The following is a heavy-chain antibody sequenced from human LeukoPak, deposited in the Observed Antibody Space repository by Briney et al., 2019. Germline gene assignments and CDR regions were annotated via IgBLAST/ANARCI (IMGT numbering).Heavy chain of an antibody. Sequence: SETLSLTCTVSGGSISSYYWSWIRQPPGKGLEWIGYIYYSGSTNYNPSLKSRVTISVDTFKNQFSLKLSSVAAADTAVYYCARVWKDTAMAAIFDYWAREPWSPSPQ. D-gene: IGHD5-18*01. V-gene: IGHV4-59*01. CDR3: ARVWKDTAMAAIFDY. CDR2: IYYSGST. CDR1: GGSISSYY. J-gene: IGHJ4*02.